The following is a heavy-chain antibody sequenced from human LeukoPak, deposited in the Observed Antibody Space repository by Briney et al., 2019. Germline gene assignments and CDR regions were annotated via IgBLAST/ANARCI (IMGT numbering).Heavy chain of an antibody. CDR2: IYYSGST. J-gene: IGHJ6*03. V-gene: IGHV4-39*01. D-gene: IGHD2-21*01. Sequence: SETLSLTRTVSGGSISSSSYYWGWIRQPPGKGLEWIGSIYYSGSTYYNPSLKSRVTISVDTSKNQFSLKLSSVTAADTAVYYCARRGRMYPTYCGGDCYPHNYYYYMDVWGKGTTVTVSS. CDR3: ARRGRMYPTYCGGDCYPHNYYYYMDV. CDR1: GGSISSSSYY.